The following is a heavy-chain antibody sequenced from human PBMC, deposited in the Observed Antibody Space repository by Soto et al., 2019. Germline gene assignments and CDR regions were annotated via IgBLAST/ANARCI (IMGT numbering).Heavy chain of an antibody. J-gene: IGHJ4*02. CDR3: AKGRDYYDY. V-gene: IGHV3-30*18. CDR1: GFTFSSYG. CDR2: ISYDGSNK. Sequence: PGGSLRLSCAASGFTFSSYGMHWVRQTPGKGLEWVAVISYDGSNKYYADSVKGRFTVSRDNSKNTLYLQMNSLRAEDTAVYYCAKGRDYYDYWGQGTPVTVSS.